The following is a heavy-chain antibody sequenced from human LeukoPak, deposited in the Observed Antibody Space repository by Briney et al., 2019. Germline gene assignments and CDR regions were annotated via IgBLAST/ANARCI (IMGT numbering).Heavy chain of an antibody. CDR1: GYTFTSYY. V-gene: IGHV1-46*01. Sequence: ASVKVSCKASGYTFTSYYMHWVRQAPGQGLEWMGIINPSGGSTSYAQKFQGRVTMTRDMSTSTVYMELSSLRSEDTAVYYCARGLNYYDSSGYYTPDYYYYYMDVWGKGTTVTVSS. D-gene: IGHD3-22*01. J-gene: IGHJ6*03. CDR2: INPSGGST. CDR3: ARGLNYYDSSGYYTPDYYYYYMDV.